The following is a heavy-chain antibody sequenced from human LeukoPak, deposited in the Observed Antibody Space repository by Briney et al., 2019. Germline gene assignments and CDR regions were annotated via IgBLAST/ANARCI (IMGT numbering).Heavy chain of an antibody. CDR1: GFTFSSYG. V-gene: IGHV3-30*18. CDR3: AKGDSSGYYYGY. J-gene: IGHJ4*02. CDR2: ISYDGSNK. Sequence: PGRSLRLSCAASGFTFSSYGMHWVRQAPGKGLEWVAVISYDGSNKYYADSVKGRFTISRDNSKNTLYLQMNSLRAEDTAVYYCAKGDSSGYYYGYWGQGTLVTVSS. D-gene: IGHD3-22*01.